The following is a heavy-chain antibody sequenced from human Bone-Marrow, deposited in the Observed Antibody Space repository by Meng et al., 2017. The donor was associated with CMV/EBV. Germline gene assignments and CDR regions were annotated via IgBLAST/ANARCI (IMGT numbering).Heavy chain of an antibody. D-gene: IGHD4-11*01. Sequence: SVKVSCKASGGTFSSYAISWVRQAPGQGLEWMGGIIPIFGTANYAQKFQGRVTITTDESTSTAYMELSSLRSEDTAVYYCARSGDDYSPTDYWGQGTLVTVSS. J-gene: IGHJ4*02. V-gene: IGHV1-69*05. CDR3: ARSGDDYSPTDY. CDR1: GGTFSSYA. CDR2: IIPIFGTA.